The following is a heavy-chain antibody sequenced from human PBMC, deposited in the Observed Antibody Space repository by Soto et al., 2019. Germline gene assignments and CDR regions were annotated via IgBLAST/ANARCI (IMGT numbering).Heavy chain of an antibody. Sequence: QVQLQESGPGLVKPSETLSLTCTVSGGSISSYYWSWIRQPPGKGLEWIGYIYYSGGTNYNPSLKSRVTISVDTSKNQFSLKLSSVTAADTAVYYCARAPIVGATYFQHWGQGTLVTVSS. CDR2: IYYSGGT. V-gene: IGHV4-59*01. J-gene: IGHJ1*01. D-gene: IGHD1-26*01. CDR1: GGSISSYY. CDR3: ARAPIVGATYFQH.